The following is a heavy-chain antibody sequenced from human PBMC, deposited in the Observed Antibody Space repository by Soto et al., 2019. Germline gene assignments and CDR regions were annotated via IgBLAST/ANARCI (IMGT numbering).Heavy chain of an antibody. D-gene: IGHD3-3*01. CDR1: GFSLSNARMG. V-gene: IGHV2-26*01. J-gene: IGHJ6*02. CDR2: IFSNDEK. Sequence: QVTLKESGPVLVKPTETLTLTSTVSGFSLSNARMGVSCICQPPGKALEWLAHIFSNDEKSYSPSLKSRLTISMDTSKSQVVLTMTNMDPVDTATYYCARILGLWSGLYYYYYGMDVWGQGTTVTVSS. CDR3: ARILGLWSGLYYYYYGMDV.